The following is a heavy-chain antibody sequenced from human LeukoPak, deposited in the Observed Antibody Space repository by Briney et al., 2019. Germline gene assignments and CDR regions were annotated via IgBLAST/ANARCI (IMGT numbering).Heavy chain of an antibody. Sequence: GGSLRLSCAASGFTVSSNYMSWVRQAPGKGLEWVSVIYSGGNPYYADSVKGRFTISRDNSKNTLYLQMSSLRAEDTAVYYCARSDLYDSSGYYYFDYWGQGTLVTVSS. J-gene: IGHJ4*02. D-gene: IGHD3-22*01. V-gene: IGHV3-66*01. CDR2: IYSGGNP. CDR3: ARSDLYDSSGYYYFDY. CDR1: GFTVSSNY.